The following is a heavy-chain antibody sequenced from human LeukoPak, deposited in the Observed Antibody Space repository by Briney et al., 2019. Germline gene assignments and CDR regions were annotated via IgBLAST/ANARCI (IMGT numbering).Heavy chain of an antibody. CDR3: ARESDVGKDFDY. J-gene: IGHJ4*02. D-gene: IGHD1-1*01. CDR2: INPSKGNT. V-gene: IGHV1-46*01. CDR1: GYTFTYHY. Sequence: ASVKVSCKASGYTFTYHYIHLVRQAPGQGLEWMGIINPSKGNTNYAQRFQGRVTMTRDTSTSTVYMELSSLGSEDTAVYYCARESDVGKDFDYWGQGTLVTVSS.